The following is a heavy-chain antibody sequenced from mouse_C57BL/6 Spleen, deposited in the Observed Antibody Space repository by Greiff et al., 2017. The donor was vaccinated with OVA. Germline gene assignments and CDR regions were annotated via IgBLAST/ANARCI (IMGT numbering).Heavy chain of an antibody. Sequence: QVQLQQPGAELVRPGSSVKLSCKASGYTFTSYWMHWVKQRPIQGLEWIGNIDPSDSETHYNQKFKDQATLTVEQSSRTDYMQLSSLTSEDSAVYYCARGGGIYYDYDGTGYYYAMDYWGQGTSVTVSS. CDR3: ARGGGIYYDYDGTGYYYAMDY. CDR2: IDPSDSET. V-gene: IGHV1-52*01. J-gene: IGHJ4*01. CDR1: GYTFTSYW. D-gene: IGHD2-4*01.